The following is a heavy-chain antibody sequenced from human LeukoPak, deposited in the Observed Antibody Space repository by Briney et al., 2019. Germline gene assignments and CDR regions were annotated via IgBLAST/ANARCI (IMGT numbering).Heavy chain of an antibody. J-gene: IGHJ6*03. CDR2: ISAYNGNT. CDR1: GYTFTIYG. D-gene: IGHD2-2*01. CDR3: ASLMPFNYYMDV. Sequence: ASVKVSCKASGYTFTIYGISWVRQAPGQGLEWMGWISAYNGNTNYAQKLQGRVTMTTDTSTSTAYMELRSLRSDDTAVYYCASLMPFNYYMDVWGKGTTVTVSS. V-gene: IGHV1-18*01.